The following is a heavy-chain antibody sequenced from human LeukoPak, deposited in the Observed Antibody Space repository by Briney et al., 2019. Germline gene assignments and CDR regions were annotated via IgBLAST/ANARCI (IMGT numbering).Heavy chain of an antibody. J-gene: IGHJ4*02. CDR3: ARAHRMYSSGWYGGY. Sequence: ASVKVSCKASGYTFTGYYMHWVRQAPGQGLEWMGWINPNSGGTNYAQKFQGRVTMTRDTSISTAYMELSRLRSDDTAVYYCARAHRMYSSGWYGGYWGQGTLVTVSS. V-gene: IGHV1-2*02. CDR2: INPNSGGT. D-gene: IGHD6-19*01. CDR1: GYTFTGYY.